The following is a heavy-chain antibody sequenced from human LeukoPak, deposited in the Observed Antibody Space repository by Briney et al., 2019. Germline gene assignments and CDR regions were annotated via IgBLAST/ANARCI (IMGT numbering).Heavy chain of an antibody. J-gene: IGHJ4*02. CDR1: GFTFSSRW. CDR3: ARERLGYSDLEN. CDR2: INSDVSSA. D-gene: IGHD3-16*01. V-gene: IGHV3-74*01. Sequence: PGGSLRLSCVASGFTFSSRWMHWVRQAPGKGLVWVSRINSDVSSAGYADSVKGRFAISRDNAKNSLYLQINSLRAEDTAMYYCARERLGYSDLENWGQGTLVTVSS.